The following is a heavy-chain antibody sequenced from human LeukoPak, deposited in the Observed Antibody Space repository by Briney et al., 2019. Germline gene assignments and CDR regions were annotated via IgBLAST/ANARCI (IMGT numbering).Heavy chain of an antibody. CDR2: INSDGSST. V-gene: IGHV3-74*01. CDR3: ARAGYYGSGSDY. Sequence: GGSLRLSCAASGFTFSSYEMNWVRQAPGKGLVWVSRINSDGSSTSYADSVKGRFTISRDNAKNTLYLQMNSLRAEDTAVYYCARAGYYGSGSDYWGQGTLVTVSS. D-gene: IGHD3-10*01. J-gene: IGHJ4*02. CDR1: GFTFSSYE.